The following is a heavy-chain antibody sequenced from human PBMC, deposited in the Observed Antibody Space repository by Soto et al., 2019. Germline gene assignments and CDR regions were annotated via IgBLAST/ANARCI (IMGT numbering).Heavy chain of an antibody. Sequence: SETLSLTCTVSGASVSSGSYYWSWIRQPPGKGLEWIGYFFYTGSTSYNPSLKSRVTISVDTSKNQFSLTLSSVTDADTAVYYCARDLYSSSSPDYYGMYVWGQGTTVTVSS. CDR2: FFYTGST. V-gene: IGHV4-61*01. D-gene: IGHD6-6*01. CDR3: ARDLYSSSSPDYYGMYV. J-gene: IGHJ6*02. CDR1: GASVSSGSYY.